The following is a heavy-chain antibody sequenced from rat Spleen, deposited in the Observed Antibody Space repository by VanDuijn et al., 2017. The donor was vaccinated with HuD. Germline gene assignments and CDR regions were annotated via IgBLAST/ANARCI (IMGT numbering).Heavy chain of an antibody. CDR3: TSLMYTPDYLGVMDA. Sequence: EVQLVESDGGLVQPGRSLKLSCAASGFTFSDYAMAWIRQAPGKGLEWVASISNAGDTYYPDSVKGRFTVSRDNAQNTLYLQMNSLRSEDTATYYCTSLMYTPDYLGVMDAWGQGASVTVSS. D-gene: IGHD1-6*01. J-gene: IGHJ4*01. CDR1: GFTFSDYA. V-gene: IGHV5S13*01. CDR2: ISNAGDT.